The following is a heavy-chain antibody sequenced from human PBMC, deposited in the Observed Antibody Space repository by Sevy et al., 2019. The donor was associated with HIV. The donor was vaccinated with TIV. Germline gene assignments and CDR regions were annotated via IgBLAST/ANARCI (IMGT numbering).Heavy chain of an antibody. CDR2: ISITGGST. D-gene: IGHD3-22*01. Sequence: GGSLRLSCAASGFTFSIYAMSWVRQAPGKGLEWVSVISITGGSTYYADSVKGRFTISRDNSKNTLYLQMNSLRAEDTAVYYCHGDYDSSQLASYYYYGMDVWGQGTTVTVSS. V-gene: IGHV3-23*01. CDR3: HGDYDSSQLASYYYYGMDV. CDR1: GFTFSIYA. J-gene: IGHJ6*02.